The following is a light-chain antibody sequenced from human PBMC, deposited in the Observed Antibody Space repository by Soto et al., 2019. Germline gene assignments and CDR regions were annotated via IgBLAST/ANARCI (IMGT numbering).Light chain of an antibody. CDR3: QQSYSTPPWT. V-gene: IGKV1-39*01. J-gene: IGKJ1*01. Sequence: DIQMTQSPSSLSASVGDRVTITCRASQSIVTYLNWYLQKPGKAPKLLIYAASNLQSGVPSRFSGSGPGTDFTLTISSLQPEDFATYFCQQSYSTPPWTFGQGTKV. CDR1: QSIVTY. CDR2: AAS.